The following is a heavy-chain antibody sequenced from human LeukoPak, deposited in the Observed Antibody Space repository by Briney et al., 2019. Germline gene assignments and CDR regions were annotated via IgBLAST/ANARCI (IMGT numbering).Heavy chain of an antibody. Sequence: SETLSLTCTVSGGSISSGSYYWGWIRQPPGKGLEWIGSIYYSGSSYYNPSLKSRVTISVDTSKNQFSLKLSSVTAADTAVYYCARDNDYGGNSCGFYWGQGTLVTVSS. D-gene: IGHD4-23*01. J-gene: IGHJ4*02. V-gene: IGHV4-39*07. CDR3: ARDNDYGGNSCGFY. CDR1: GGSISSGSYY. CDR2: IYYSGSS.